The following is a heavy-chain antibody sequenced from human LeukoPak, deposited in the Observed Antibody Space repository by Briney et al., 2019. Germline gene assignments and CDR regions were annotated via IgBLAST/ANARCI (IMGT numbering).Heavy chain of an antibody. CDR1: GGSISSGDYY. CDR3: ARSLLSAGSGSYGFDP. CDR2: IYYSGST. D-gene: IGHD3-10*01. V-gene: IGHV4-30-4*01. J-gene: IGHJ5*02. Sequence: SETLSLTCSVSGGSISSGDYYWSWIRQPPGKGLEWFGHIYYSGSTHHNPSLKSRVTISVDTSKNQFSLKLSSVTATDTAVYYCARSLLSAGSGSYGFDPWGQGTLVTVSS.